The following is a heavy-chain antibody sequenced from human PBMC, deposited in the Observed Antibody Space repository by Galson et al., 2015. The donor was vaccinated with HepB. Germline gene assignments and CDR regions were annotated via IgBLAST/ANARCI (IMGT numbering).Heavy chain of an antibody. D-gene: IGHD3-22*01. CDR3: ASYYYDSKESRRDAFDI. V-gene: IGHV3-48*01. CDR1: GFTFSSYS. CDR2: ISSSSTI. Sequence: SLRLSCAASGFTFSSYSMNWVRQAPGKGLEWVSYISSSSTIYYADSVKGRFTISRDNAKNSLYLQMNSLRAEDTAVYYCASYYYDSKESRRDAFDIWGQGTMVTVSS. J-gene: IGHJ3*02.